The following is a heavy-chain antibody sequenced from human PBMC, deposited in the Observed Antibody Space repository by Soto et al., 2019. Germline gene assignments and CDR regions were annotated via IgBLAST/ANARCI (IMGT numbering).Heavy chain of an antibody. D-gene: IGHD6-13*01. CDR1: GFTFSSYA. CDR3: AKDMKDSSSGIDY. V-gene: IGHV3-64*04. Sequence: GGSLRLSCAASGFTFSSYAMHWVRQAPGKGLEYVPAISRNGGSIGYADSVKGRFTISRDNAKNSLYLQMNSLRAEDTALYYCAKDMKDSSSGIDYWGQGTLVTVS. J-gene: IGHJ4*02. CDR2: ISRNGGSI.